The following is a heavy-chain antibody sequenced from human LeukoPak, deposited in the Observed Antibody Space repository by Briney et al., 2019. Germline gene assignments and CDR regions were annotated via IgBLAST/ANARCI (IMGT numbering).Heavy chain of an antibody. D-gene: IGHD4-17*01. J-gene: IGHJ3*02. CDR3: ARDTPEYGDSPDAFDI. V-gene: IGHV3-48*03. CDR1: GFTFSTYE. CDR2: IGRSGSTV. Sequence: GGSLRLSCAASGFTFSTYEMNWVSQAPGKGLEWVSYIGRSGSTVYYADSVKGRFTISRDNAKNSLYLQMNSLRDEDTAVYYCARDTPEYGDSPDAFDIWGQGTMVTVSS.